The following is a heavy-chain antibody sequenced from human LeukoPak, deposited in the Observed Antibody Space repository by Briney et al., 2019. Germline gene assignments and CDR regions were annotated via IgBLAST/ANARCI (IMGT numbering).Heavy chain of an antibody. Sequence: TLSLTCTVSGGSISSYSWSWIRQPPGKGLEWIGYIYHSGSTYYNPSLKSRVTISVDRSKNQFSLKLSSVTAADTAVYYCARDRSRCSGGSCYSWFDPWGQGTLVTVSS. J-gene: IGHJ5*02. CDR2: IYHSGST. V-gene: IGHV4-30-2*01. CDR3: ARDRSRCSGGSCYSWFDP. D-gene: IGHD2-15*01. CDR1: GGSISSYS.